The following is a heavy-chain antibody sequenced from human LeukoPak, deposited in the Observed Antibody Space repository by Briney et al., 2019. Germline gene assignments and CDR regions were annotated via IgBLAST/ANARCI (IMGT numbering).Heavy chain of an antibody. V-gene: IGHV3-7*01. CDR2: INQDGSQK. D-gene: IGHD3-10*01. CDR3: VRAGGILGWFGEPGAFDI. J-gene: IGHJ3*02. CDR1: GFTFSSYD. Sequence: GGSLRLSCAASGFTFSSYDMNWVRQAPGKGLEWVANINQDGSQKYYVDSVKGRFTISRDNAKNSSYLQMNSLRAEDTAIYYCVRAGGILGWFGEPGAFDIWGQGTVATVSS.